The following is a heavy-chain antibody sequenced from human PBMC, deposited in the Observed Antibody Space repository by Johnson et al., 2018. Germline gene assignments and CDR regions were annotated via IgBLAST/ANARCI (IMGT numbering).Heavy chain of an antibody. CDR2: IYYSGST. Sequence: QVQLQESGPGLVKPSETLSLTCTVSGDSISGYYWSWIRQPPGKGLEWIGFIYYSGSTNYSPSLKSRVTISGDTSKNQFSLKLTSVTAADTAVYYCARGLRRGVQLPAYWGQGTLVPVSS. D-gene: IGHD3-10*01. CDR3: ARGLRRGVQLPAY. CDR1: GDSISGYY. V-gene: IGHV4-59*01. J-gene: IGHJ4*02.